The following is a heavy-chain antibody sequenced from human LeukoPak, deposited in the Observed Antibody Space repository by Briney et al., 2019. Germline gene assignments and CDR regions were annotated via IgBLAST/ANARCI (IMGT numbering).Heavy chain of an antibody. CDR1: GFTFSSYS. CDR2: ISSSSSYI. V-gene: IGHV3-21*01. CDR3: ARAPSIAAAGLD. D-gene: IGHD6-13*01. Sequence: GGSLRLSCAASGFTFSSYSMNWVRQAPGKGLEWVSSISSSSSYIYYADSVKGRFTISRDNSKNTLYLQMNSLRAEDTAVYYCARAPSIAAAGLDWGQGTLVTVSS. J-gene: IGHJ4*02.